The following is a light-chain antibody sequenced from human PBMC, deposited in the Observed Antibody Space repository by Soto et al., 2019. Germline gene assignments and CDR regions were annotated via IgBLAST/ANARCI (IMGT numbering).Light chain of an antibody. V-gene: IGKV1-5*01. CDR2: DAS. Sequence: DIQMTQSPSTLSASVGDRVTITCGASQSISSWLAWYQQKPGKAPKLLIYDASSLESGVPSRFSGSGSGTEFTLTISSLQPDDFATYYCQQYNSYSPLTFGGGTKVDI. J-gene: IGKJ4*01. CDR3: QQYNSYSPLT. CDR1: QSISSW.